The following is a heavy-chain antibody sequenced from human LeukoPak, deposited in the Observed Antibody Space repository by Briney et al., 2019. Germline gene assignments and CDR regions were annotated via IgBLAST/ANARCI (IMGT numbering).Heavy chain of an antibody. Sequence: ASVKVSCKASGYTFTGYYMHWVRQAPGQGLEWMGWINPNSGGTNYAQKFQGRVTMTRDTSISTAYMELSSLRSEDTAVYYCARVAAYSSGWYLSDPPDYWGQGTLVTVSS. D-gene: IGHD6-19*01. CDR3: ARVAAYSSGWYLSDPPDY. V-gene: IGHV1-2*02. CDR2: INPNSGGT. CDR1: GYTFTGYY. J-gene: IGHJ4*02.